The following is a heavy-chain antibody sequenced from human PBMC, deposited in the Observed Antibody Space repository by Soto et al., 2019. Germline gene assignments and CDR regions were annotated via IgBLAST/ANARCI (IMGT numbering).Heavy chain of an antibody. CDR1: GGSISTPYW. CDR2: VYHSGGN. Sequence: QVHLQESGPGLVKPSGTLSLTCAVSGGSISTPYWWTWVRQPPGKELEWIGDVYHSGGNNYNPSLMSRVTITLYKSKNQFSIKVMSVTAADTAIYYCAYSTGWYRLDVLGQGTMFIVSS. J-gene: IGHJ3*01. D-gene: IGHD6-19*01. CDR3: AYSTGWYRLDV. V-gene: IGHV4-4*02.